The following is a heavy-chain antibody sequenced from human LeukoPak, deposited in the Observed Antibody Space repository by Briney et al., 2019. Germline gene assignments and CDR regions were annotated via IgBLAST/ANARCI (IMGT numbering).Heavy chain of an antibody. J-gene: IGHJ4*02. CDR2: IYYSGST. CDR3: ARDSSGYYDFDY. CDR1: GGSISSSSYF. D-gene: IGHD3-22*01. V-gene: IGHV4-39*07. Sequence: SETLSLTCTVSGGSISSSSYFWGWIRQSPGKGLEWIGSIYYSGSTYYNPSLKSRVTISVDTSKNQFSLKLSSVTAADTAVYYCARDSSGYYDFDYWGQGTLVTVSS.